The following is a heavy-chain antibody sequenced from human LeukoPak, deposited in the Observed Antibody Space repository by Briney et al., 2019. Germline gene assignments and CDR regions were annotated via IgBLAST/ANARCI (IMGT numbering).Heavy chain of an antibody. Sequence: ASVKVSCKVSGYTLTELSMHWVRQAPGKGLEWMGGFDPEDGETIYAQKFQGRVTMTEDTSTDTAYMELSSLRSEDTAVYYCATVSHDSSGYYYRFKYFDYWGQGTLVTVSS. D-gene: IGHD3-22*01. J-gene: IGHJ4*02. CDR2: FDPEDGET. V-gene: IGHV1-24*01. CDR1: GYTLTELS. CDR3: ATVSHDSSGYYYRFKYFDY.